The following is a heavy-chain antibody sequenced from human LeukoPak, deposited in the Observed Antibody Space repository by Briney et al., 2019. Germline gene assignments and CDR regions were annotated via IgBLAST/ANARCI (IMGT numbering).Heavy chain of an antibody. CDR1: GFTFSSYA. CDR3: AKELHYYDILTGPFDY. CDR2: ISGSGGST. Sequence: GGSLRLSCAASGFTFSSYAMSWVRQAPGKGPEWVSAISGSGGSTYYADSVKGRFTISRDNSKNTLYLQMNSLRAEDTAVYYCAKELHYYDILTGPFDYWGQGTLVTVSS. V-gene: IGHV3-23*01. J-gene: IGHJ4*02. D-gene: IGHD3-9*01.